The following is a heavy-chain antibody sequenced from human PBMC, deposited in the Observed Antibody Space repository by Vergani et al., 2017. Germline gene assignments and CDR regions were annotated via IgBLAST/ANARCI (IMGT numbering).Heavy chain of an antibody. Sequence: EVQLVESGGGLVKPGGSLRLSCAASGFTFDDYGMSWVRQAPGKGLEWVSGINWNGGSTGYADSVKGRFTISRDNAKNSLYLQMNSLRAEDTALYHCARAAAAGIGAYYYYMDVWGKGTTVTVSS. D-gene: IGHD6-13*01. CDR3: ARAAAAGIGAYYYYMDV. CDR1: GFTFDDYG. CDR2: INWNGGST. V-gene: IGHV3-20*01. J-gene: IGHJ6*03.